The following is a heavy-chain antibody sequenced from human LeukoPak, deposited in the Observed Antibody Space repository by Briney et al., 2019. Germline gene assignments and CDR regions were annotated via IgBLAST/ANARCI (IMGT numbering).Heavy chain of an antibody. CDR2: IRYDGSNK. Sequence: GGSLRLSCAASGLTFSSYGMHWVRQAPGKGLEWVAFIRYDGSNKYYADSVKGRFTISRDNSKNTLYLQMNSLRAEDTAVYYCAKDVGTMVRGVMWRYFDYWGQGTLVTVSS. D-gene: IGHD3-10*01. CDR1: GLTFSSYG. CDR3: AKDVGTMVRGVMWRYFDY. J-gene: IGHJ4*02. V-gene: IGHV3-30*02.